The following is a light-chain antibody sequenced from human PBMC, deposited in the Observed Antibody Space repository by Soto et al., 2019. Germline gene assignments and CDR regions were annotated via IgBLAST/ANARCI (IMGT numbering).Light chain of an antibody. CDR2: GAS. CDR1: QSVSSSY. CDR3: QQYGSSALT. V-gene: IGKV3-20*01. J-gene: IGKJ4*01. Sequence: EIVLTQSPGTRSLSPGERATLSCRASQSVSSSYLAWYQQKPGQAPRLLIYGASSRATGIPDRFSGSGSGTDFTLTISRLEPEDFAVYYCQQYGSSALTFGGGTKVDI.